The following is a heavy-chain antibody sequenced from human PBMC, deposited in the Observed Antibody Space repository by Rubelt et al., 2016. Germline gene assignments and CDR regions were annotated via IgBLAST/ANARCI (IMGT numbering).Heavy chain of an antibody. J-gene: IGHJ6*02. Sequence: QVQLQQWGAGLLKPSETLSLTCAVYGGSFSGYYWSWIRQPPGKGLEWIGYIYYSGSTNYNPSLKSRVTISVDTSKNQFSLKRSSVTGADTAVYYCARGRRGSSSWLGRDYYGMDVWGQGTTVTVSS. V-gene: IGHV4-34*11. D-gene: IGHD6-13*01. CDR3: ARGRRGSSSWLGRDYYGMDV. CDR2: IYYSGST. CDR1: GGSFSGYY.